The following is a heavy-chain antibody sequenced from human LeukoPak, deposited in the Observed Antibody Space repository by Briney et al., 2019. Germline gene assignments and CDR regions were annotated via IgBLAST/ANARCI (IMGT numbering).Heavy chain of an antibody. D-gene: IGHD1-7*01. CDR1: GFTFSSYS. Sequence: PGGSLRLSCAASGFTFSSYSMNWVRQAPGKGLEWVSSISSSSSYIYYADSVKGRFTISRDNAIDSLYLEMNSLRVEDTAVYYCVRDGGFPGTTGTYEIWGQGTMVTVSS. J-gene: IGHJ3*02. CDR3: VRDGGFPGTTGTYEI. CDR2: ISSSSSYI. V-gene: IGHV3-21*01.